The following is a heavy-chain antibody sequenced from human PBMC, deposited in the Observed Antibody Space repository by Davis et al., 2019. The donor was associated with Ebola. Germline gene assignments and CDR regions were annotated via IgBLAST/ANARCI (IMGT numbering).Heavy chain of an antibody. Sequence: GESLKISCAASGFTFRAYAMSWVRQAPGKGLEWVAALSVTGGHTFYADSVKGRFTISRDNSKNTLFLQMNSLRAEDTAVYYCAKSWGDQYSSTWFYFHHWGQGTLVTVSS. CDR1: GFTFRAYA. J-gene: IGHJ4*02. V-gene: IGHV3-23*01. CDR2: LSVTGGHT. D-gene: IGHD6-13*01. CDR3: AKSWGDQYSSTWFYFHH.